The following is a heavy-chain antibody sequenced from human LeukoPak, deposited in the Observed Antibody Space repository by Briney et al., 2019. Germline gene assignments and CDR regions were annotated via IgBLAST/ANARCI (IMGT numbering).Heavy chain of an antibody. D-gene: IGHD5-18*01. CDR1: GGSISSYY. CDR2: IYYSGST. V-gene: IGHV4-59*01. Sequence: PSETLSLTCTVSGGSISSYYWSWIRQPPGKGLEWIGYIYYSGSTNYNPSLKSRVTTSVDTSKNQFSLKLSSVTAADTAVYYCARSVDTAMVVDYWGQGTLVTVSS. CDR3: ARSVDTAMVVDY. J-gene: IGHJ4*02.